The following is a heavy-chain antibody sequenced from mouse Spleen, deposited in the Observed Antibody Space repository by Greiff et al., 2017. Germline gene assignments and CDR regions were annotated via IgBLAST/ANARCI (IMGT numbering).Heavy chain of an antibody. D-gene: IGHD3-1*01. V-gene: IGHV5-9*04. CDR2: ISSGGGNT. CDR3: ARHEAARATWFAY. J-gene: IGHJ3*01. Sequence: EVKLVESGGGLVKPGGSLKLSCAASGFTFSSYTMSWVRQTPAKRLEWVATISSGGGNTYYPDSVKGRFTISRDNARNTLYLQMSSLRSEDTAMYYCARHEAARATWFAYWGQGTLVTVSA. CDR1: GFTFSSYT.